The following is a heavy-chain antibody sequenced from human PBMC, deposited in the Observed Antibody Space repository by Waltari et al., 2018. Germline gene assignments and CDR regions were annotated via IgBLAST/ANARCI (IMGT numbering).Heavy chain of an antibody. J-gene: IGHJ4*02. V-gene: IGHV2-5*01. CDR2: IYWNDDK. D-gene: IGHD3-16*01. CDR1: GFSLSTSGVG. CDR3: AHRRAGGDY. Sequence: QITLKESGPTLVKPTQTLTLTCTFSGFSLSTSGVGVGWIRQPPGKALEWLALIYWNDDKRYSPALKSRLTITKDTSKNQVVLTMTNMDPVDTVTYYCAHRRAGGDYWGQGTLVTVSS.